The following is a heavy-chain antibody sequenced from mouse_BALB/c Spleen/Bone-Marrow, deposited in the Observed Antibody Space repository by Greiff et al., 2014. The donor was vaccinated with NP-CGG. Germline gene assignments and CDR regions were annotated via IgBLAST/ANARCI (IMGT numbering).Heavy chain of an antibody. Sequence: VQLQQSGPELVKPGASVKMSCKASGYTFTSYVMHWVKQRPGQGLEWIGYIDPENDGTKYNENFRGKATLTSDKSSSIAYMERSVVTQEGTAVYYRARAGGECFACGGQGTVVTVSA. V-gene: IGHV1-14*01. CDR3: ARAGGECFAC. CDR2: IDPENDGT. CDR1: GYTFTSYV. D-gene: IGHD2-13*01. J-gene: IGHJ3*01.